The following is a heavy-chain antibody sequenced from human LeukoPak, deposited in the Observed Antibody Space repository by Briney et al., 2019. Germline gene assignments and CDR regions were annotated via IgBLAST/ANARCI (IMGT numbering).Heavy chain of an antibody. Sequence: KASETLSLTCTVSGGSISSSSYYWGWIRQPPGKGLEWIGSIYYSGSTYYNPSLKSRVTISVDTSKNQFSLKLSSVTAADTAVYYCARDRSRYYDFWSGQPDIWGQGTMVTVSS. CDR3: ARDRSRYYDFWSGQPDI. CDR2: IYYSGST. J-gene: IGHJ3*02. D-gene: IGHD3-3*01. CDR1: GGSISSSSYY. V-gene: IGHV4-39*07.